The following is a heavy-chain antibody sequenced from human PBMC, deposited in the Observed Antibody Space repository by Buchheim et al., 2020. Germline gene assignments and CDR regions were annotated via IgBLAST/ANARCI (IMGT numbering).Heavy chain of an antibody. Sequence: QVQLVESGGGVVQPGRSLRLSCAASGFTFSSYGMHWVRQAPGKGLEWVAVISYDGSNKYYADSVKGRFTTSRDNSKNTLYLQMNSLRAEDTAVYYCVSGGSYRPFDYWGQGTL. J-gene: IGHJ4*02. CDR3: VSGGSYRPFDY. D-gene: IGHD3-16*02. CDR1: GFTFSSYG. CDR2: ISYDGSNK. V-gene: IGHV3-30*03.